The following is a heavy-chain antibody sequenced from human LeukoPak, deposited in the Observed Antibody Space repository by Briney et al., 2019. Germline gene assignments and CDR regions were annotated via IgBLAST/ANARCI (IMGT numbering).Heavy chain of an antibody. CDR1: GASLTGTY. CDR3: ARLGLYDGYTHDS. Sequence: SETLSLTCSVSGASLTGTYWSWVRQTPGKGLEWIAYTYYGGTTEYNPSLKSRATISVDTSKNHFSLDLRSVTAADTAVYFCARLGLYDGYTHDSWGQGTLVTVSS. J-gene: IGHJ4*02. V-gene: IGHV4-59*08. D-gene: IGHD5-24*01. CDR2: TYYGGTT.